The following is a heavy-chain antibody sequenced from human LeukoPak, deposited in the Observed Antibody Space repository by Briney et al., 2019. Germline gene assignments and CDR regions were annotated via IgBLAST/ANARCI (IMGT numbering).Heavy chain of an antibody. CDR1: GGTFSSYA. CDR3: AVPFGELSGWFDP. V-gene: IGHV1-69*13. J-gene: IGHJ5*02. Sequence: SVKVSCKASGGTFSSYAISWVRQAPGQGLEWTGGIIPIFGTANYAQKFQGRVTITADESTSTAYMELSSLRSEDTAVYYCAVPFGELSGWFDPWGQGTLVTVSS. CDR2: IIPIFGTA. D-gene: IGHD3-10*01.